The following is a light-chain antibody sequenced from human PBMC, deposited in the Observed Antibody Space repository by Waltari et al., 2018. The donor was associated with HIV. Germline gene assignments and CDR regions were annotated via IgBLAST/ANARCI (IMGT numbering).Light chain of an antibody. CDR2: DVN. V-gene: IGLV2-14*03. CDR1: RNDIGAYDY. Sequence: SCTGTRNDIGAYDYVSWFQQHPGTAPRLLIHDVNNQPSGVSTRFSGSKSGNTASLTISGIQAEDEAVYYCNSYSSDTTLGVFGTGTKVTVL. CDR3: NSYSSDTTLGV. J-gene: IGLJ1*01.